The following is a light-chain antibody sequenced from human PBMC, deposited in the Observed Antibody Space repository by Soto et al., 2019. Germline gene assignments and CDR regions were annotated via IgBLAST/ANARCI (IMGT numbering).Light chain of an antibody. CDR1: QSVSSY. Sequence: EIVLTQSPATLSLSPGERATLSCRASQSVSSYLAWYQQKPDQAPRLLIYDATSRATGIPARFSGSGSGTDFTLTISSLAPEDFAVYYCQQRSNSPSFGQGTKVEIK. V-gene: IGKV3-11*01. J-gene: IGKJ1*01. CDR2: DAT. CDR3: QQRSNSPS.